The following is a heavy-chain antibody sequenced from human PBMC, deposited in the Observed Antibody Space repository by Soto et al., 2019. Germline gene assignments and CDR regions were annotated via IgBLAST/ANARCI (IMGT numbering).Heavy chain of an antibody. CDR3: ARRVVTADYFDY. V-gene: IGHV3-33*01. CDR2: IRDDGSNK. CDR1: GFTFSDFG. J-gene: IGHJ4*02. D-gene: IGHD2-21*02. Sequence: VGSLRLSCAASGFTFSDFGMHWVRQPPGEGLEWVAVIRDDGSNKYYADSVKGRFTISRDNSKNTLYLQMNRMRVDDTAIYYCARRVVTADYFDYWGLGTLVTVSS.